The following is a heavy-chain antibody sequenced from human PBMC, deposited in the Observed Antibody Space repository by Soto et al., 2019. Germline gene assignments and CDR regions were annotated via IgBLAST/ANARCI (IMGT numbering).Heavy chain of an antibody. Sequence: EQLLESGGGLVQPGESLILSCAASGFTFNNYAMSWVRQAPGKGLEWVSAVSVSGDRTDYADSVQGRFTISRDNSRNRLYLQMDSLRAEDSAVYYCVKAGYCGGDCYSGARCFWHFDLWGRGTLVSVSS. CDR3: VKAGYCGGDCYSGARCFWHFDL. J-gene: IGHJ2*01. D-gene: IGHD2-21*02. V-gene: IGHV3-23*01. CDR2: VSVSGDRT. CDR1: GFTFNNYA.